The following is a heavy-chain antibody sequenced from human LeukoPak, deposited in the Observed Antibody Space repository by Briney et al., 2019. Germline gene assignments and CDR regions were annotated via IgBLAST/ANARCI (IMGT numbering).Heavy chain of an antibody. CDR3: ARVSPRFLEWLPHFDY. D-gene: IGHD3-3*01. CDR1: GGSISSYY. CDR2: IYYSGST. Sequence: TSETLSLTCTVSGGSISSYYWSWIRQPPGKGLEWIGYIYYSGSTNYNPSLKSRVTISVDTSKNQFSLKLSSVTAADTAVYYCARVSPRFLEWLPHFDYWGQGTLVTVSS. J-gene: IGHJ4*02. V-gene: IGHV4-59*01.